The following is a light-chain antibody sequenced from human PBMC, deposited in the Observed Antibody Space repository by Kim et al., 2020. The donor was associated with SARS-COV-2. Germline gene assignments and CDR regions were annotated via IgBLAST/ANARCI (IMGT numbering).Light chain of an antibody. CDR2: DIR. CDR1: NRNVAFYTY. CDR3: RSYTIRTTLI. V-gene: IGLV2-14*03. J-gene: IGLJ2*01. Sequence: STTSSWTRPNRNVAFYTYASWYQQHPGKAPKLMIYDIRNRPSGVSNRFSGSKSGKTASLTISGLQPEDEADYYCRSYTIRTTLILAGGTQL.